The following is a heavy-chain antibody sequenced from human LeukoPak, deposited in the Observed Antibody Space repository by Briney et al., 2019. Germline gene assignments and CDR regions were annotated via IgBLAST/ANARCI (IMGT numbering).Heavy chain of an antibody. CDR2: ISSSSYI. D-gene: IGHD6-19*01. CDR3: ARSSGWYHRGPDYYYYYMDV. CDR1: GFIFNSHT. J-gene: IGHJ6*03. V-gene: IGHV3-21*01. Sequence: PGGSLRLSCAASGFIFNSHTMNWVRQAPGKGLEWVSSISSSSYIYYADSVKGRFTISRDNAKNSLYLQMNSLRAEDTAVYYCARSSGWYHRGPDYYYYYMDVWGKGTTVTVS.